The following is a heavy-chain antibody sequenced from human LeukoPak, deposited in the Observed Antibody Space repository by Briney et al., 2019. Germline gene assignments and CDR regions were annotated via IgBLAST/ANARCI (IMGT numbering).Heavy chain of an antibody. D-gene: IGHD3-16*01. CDR3: AKYGGHPLPHYYLDY. Sequence: GGSLRLSCAASGFTFSSYAMSWDRQAPGKGLEWVSLIIDDGHTTSYADSVKGRFTISRDNSKNTLFLQMNSLRAEDTAVYYCAKYGGHPLPHYYLDYWGQGTQVTVSS. CDR1: GFTFSSYA. V-gene: IGHV3-23*01. J-gene: IGHJ4*02. CDR2: IIDDGHTT.